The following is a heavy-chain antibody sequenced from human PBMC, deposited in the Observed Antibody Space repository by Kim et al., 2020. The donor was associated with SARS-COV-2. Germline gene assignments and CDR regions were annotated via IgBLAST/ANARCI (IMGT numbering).Heavy chain of an antibody. V-gene: IGHV3-33*05. D-gene: IGHD3-22*01. Sequence: GGSLRLSCEASGFTFSSYGMHWVRQAPGKGLEWVAVISYDGSNKYYADSVKGRFTISRDNSKNTLYLQMNSLRAEDTAVYYCASLYDSSGYYYGDYWGQGTLVTVSS. CDR2: ISYDGSNK. J-gene: IGHJ4*02. CDR3: ASLYDSSGYYYGDY. CDR1: GFTFSSYG.